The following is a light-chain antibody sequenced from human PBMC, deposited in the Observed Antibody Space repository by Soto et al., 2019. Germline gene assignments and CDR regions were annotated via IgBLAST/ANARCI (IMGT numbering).Light chain of an antibody. CDR3: QQYGSSPWT. Sequence: EIVMTQSPASLSLSPGERATLSCRAVQSVSSYLAWYQQKPGQAPRLLIYGASTRATGIPDRFSGSGSGTDFTLTISGLEPEDFAVYYCQQYGSSPWTFGQGTKVDIK. CDR2: GAS. J-gene: IGKJ1*01. CDR1: QSVSSY. V-gene: IGKV3-20*01.